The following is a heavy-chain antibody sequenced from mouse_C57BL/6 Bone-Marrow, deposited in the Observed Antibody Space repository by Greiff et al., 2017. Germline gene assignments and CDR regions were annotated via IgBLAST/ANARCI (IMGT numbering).Heavy chain of an antibody. J-gene: IGHJ3*01. CDR1: GFSLTSYG. V-gene: IGHV2-2*01. CDR3: AKSDGYLFAY. CDR2: IWSGGST. D-gene: IGHD2-3*01. Sequence: VKLVESGPGLVQPSQSLSITCTVSGFSLTSYGVHWVRQSPGKGLEWLGVIWSGGSTDYYAAFISRLSISKDNSKSQVFFNMNSLQADDTAIYYCAKSDGYLFAYWGQGTLVTVSA.